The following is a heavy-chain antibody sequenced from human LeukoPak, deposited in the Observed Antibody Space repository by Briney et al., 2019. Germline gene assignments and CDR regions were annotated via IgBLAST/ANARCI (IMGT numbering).Heavy chain of an antibody. CDR1: GFTFSNAW. CDR2: IKSKTDGGTT. CDR3: TTQPNVRYYYYMDV. J-gene: IGHJ6*03. D-gene: IGHD4/OR15-4a*01. Sequence: PGGSLRLSCAASGFTFSNAWMSWVRQAPGKGLEWVGRIKSKTDGGTTDYAAPVKGRFTISRDDSKNTLYLQMNSLKTEDTAVYYCTTQPNVRYYYYMDVWGKGTTVTVSS. V-gene: IGHV3-15*01.